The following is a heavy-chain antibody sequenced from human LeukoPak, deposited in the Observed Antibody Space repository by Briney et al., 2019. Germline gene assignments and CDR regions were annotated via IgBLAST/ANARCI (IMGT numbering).Heavy chain of an antibody. CDR3: ARELWFVGRLGWFDP. Sequence: GGSLRLSCAASGFTFSSYAMHWVRQAPGKGLEWVAVISYDGSNKYYADSVKGRFTISRDNAKNSLYLQMNSLRAEDTALYHCARELWFVGRLGWFDPWGQGTLVTVSS. CDR2: ISYDGSNK. CDR1: GFTFSSYA. J-gene: IGHJ5*02. V-gene: IGHV3-30-3*01. D-gene: IGHD3-10*01.